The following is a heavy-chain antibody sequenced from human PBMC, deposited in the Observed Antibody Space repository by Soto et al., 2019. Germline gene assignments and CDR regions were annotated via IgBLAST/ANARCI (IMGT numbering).Heavy chain of an antibody. J-gene: IGHJ6*02. CDR3: ASSAGYCSGGSCRLVPDYYGMDV. D-gene: IGHD2-15*01. V-gene: IGHV1-69*13. CDR2: IIPIFGTA. Sequence: GASVKVSCKASGGTFSSYAISWLRQAPGQGLEWMGGIIPIFGTANYAQKFQGRVTITADESTSTAYMELSSLRSEDTAVYYCASSAGYCSGGSCRLVPDYYGMDVWGQGTTVTVSS. CDR1: GGTFSSYA.